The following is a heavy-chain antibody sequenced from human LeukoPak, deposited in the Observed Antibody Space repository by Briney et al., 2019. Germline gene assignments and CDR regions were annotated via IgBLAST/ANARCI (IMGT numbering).Heavy chain of an antibody. Sequence: GGSLRLSCAAPGVTVFVNDMTCVRQAPRKGLEWVSVLYNDGNTKYADSVKGRFTISRDNSKNTLYLEMNSLSPDDTAVYYCARGVEPLAANTLAYWGQGTLVTVSS. CDR2: LYNDGNT. J-gene: IGHJ4*02. D-gene: IGHD1-14*01. CDR3: ARGVEPLAANTLAY. CDR1: GVTVFVND. V-gene: IGHV3-53*01.